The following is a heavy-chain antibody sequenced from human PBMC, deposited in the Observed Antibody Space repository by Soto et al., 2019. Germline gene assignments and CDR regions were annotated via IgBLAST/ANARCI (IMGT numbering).Heavy chain of an antibody. CDR1: GYIFTSYY. J-gene: IGHJ5*02. D-gene: IGHD6-19*01. CDR3: ARGAAVAGGNNWFDP. V-gene: IGHV1-46*01. CDR2: INRSGGTT. Sequence: QVQLVQSGAEVKKPGASVKVSCKASGYIFTSYYIHWVRQRQAPVQGLEWLGIINRSGGTTTYAQKFQGRVTMTRDTSTSTVYMELRSLRSEDTAVYYCARGAAVAGGNNWFDPWGQGTLVTVSS.